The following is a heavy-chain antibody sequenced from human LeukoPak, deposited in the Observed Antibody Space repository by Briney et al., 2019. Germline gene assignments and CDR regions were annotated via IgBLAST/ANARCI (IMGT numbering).Heavy chain of an antibody. CDR3: AACKVGNNWFDP. J-gene: IGHJ5*02. D-gene: IGHD2-2*01. CDR1: GGTFSSYA. V-gene: IGHV1-69*05. Sequence: RASVKVSCKASGGTFSSYAISWVRQAPGQGLEWMGGIIPIFGTANYAQKFQGRVTITTDESTSTAYMELSSLRSEDTAVYYCAACKVGNNWFDPWGQGTLVTVSS. CDR2: IIPIFGTA.